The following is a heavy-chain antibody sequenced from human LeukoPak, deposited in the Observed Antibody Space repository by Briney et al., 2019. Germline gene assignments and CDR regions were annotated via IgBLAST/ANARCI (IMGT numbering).Heavy chain of an antibody. V-gene: IGHV4-59*01. D-gene: IGHD3-22*01. CDR3: ARDFDSSGRIDY. CDR2: VYSSGST. J-gene: IGHJ4*02. CDR1: GVSMSRFY. Sequence: SETLSLTCNVSGVSMSRFYWSWIRQPPGKGLEWIGYVYSSGSTSDNPSLKNRVSMSIDTSKNQFSLKLTSVTAADTAVFYCARDFDSSGRIDYWGQGMLVTVSS.